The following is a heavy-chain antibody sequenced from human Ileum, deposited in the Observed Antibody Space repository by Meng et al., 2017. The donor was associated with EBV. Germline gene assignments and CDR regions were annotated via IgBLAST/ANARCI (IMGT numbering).Heavy chain of an antibody. D-gene: IGHD6-13*01. CDR2: TDYRSKWYY. CDR3: ARGAYTSTWF. V-gene: IGHV6-1*01. J-gene: IGHJ1*01. CDR1: GDSVSSNSAA. Sequence: VQRHNSGPGLGHPSHTPSLTFALSGDSVSSNSAAWHWIRQSPSRGLEWLEMTDYRSKWYYDYAVSVKSRMTINPDTSKNQFSLQLNSVTPEDTAVYYCARGAYTSTWFWGQSTLVTVSS.